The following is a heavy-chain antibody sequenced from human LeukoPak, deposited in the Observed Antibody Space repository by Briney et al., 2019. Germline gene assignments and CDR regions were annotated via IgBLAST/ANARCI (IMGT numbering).Heavy chain of an antibody. J-gene: IGHJ6*03. CDR3: ARNRGYDFWSGYNALYMDV. CDR1: GGSISSYY. Sequence: SETLSLTCTVSGGSISSYYWNWIRQPPGKGLEWIGYIYYSGSTNYNPSLKSRVTISVDTSKNQFSLKLSSVTAADTAVYYCARNRGYDFWSGYNALYMDVWGKGTTVTVSS. D-gene: IGHD3-3*01. V-gene: IGHV4-59*01. CDR2: IYYSGST.